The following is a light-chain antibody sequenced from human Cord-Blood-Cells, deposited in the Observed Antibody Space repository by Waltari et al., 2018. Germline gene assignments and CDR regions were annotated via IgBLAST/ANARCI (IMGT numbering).Light chain of an antibody. CDR1: QSVSSY. Sequence: ELVLTQSPATLSLSPGERATLSCRARQSVSSYLAWYQQKPGQAPRLLISDASNRATGIPDRFRGSGAGTGFTLTISSLEPEDCAVYYCPQRSNWPWTFGQGTKVEIK. CDR3: PQRSNWPWT. V-gene: IGKV3-11*01. CDR2: DAS. J-gene: IGKJ1*01.